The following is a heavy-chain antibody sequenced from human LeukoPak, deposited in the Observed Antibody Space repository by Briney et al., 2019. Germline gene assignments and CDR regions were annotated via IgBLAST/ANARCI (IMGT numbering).Heavy chain of an antibody. J-gene: IGHJ3*02. CDR1: GYSISSGYY. CDR3: SRDYYFDSSGYYPDAFDI. Sequence: PSETLSLTCTVSGYSISSGYYWGWIRPPPGKGLEWIGCIYHSGSTYYNPALKSRVTIPVDTSKNQFSLKLSSVTAADTAVYDCSRDYYFDSSGYYPDAFDIWGQGTMVTVSS. D-gene: IGHD3-22*01. V-gene: IGHV4-38-2*02. CDR2: IYHSGST.